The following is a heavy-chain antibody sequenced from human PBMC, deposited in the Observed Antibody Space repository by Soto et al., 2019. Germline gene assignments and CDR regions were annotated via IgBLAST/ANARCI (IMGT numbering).Heavy chain of an antibody. V-gene: IGHV3-33*01. D-gene: IGHD2-15*01. Sequence: GGSLRLSCAASGFTFSIYGMHWFRQAPGKGLEWVAVIWYDGSNKYYADSVKGRFTISRDNSKNTLYLQMNSQRAEDTAVYYCARDPAGRYCSGGSCFPGAFDIWGQGTMVTVSS. CDR3: ARDPAGRYCSGGSCFPGAFDI. CDR2: IWYDGSNK. CDR1: GFTFSIYG. J-gene: IGHJ3*02.